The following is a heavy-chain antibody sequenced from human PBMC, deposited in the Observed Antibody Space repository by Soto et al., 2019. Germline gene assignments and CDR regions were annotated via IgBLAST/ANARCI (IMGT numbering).Heavy chain of an antibody. CDR2: INSDGSST. V-gene: IGHV3-74*01. Sequence: GGSLRLSCAASGFTFSSYWMHWVRQAPGKGLVWVSRINSDGSSTSYADSVKGRFTISRDNAKNTLYLQMNSLRAEDTAVYYCARDLRRRRKYYDFRGPWGMDVWGQGTTVTVSS. CDR1: GFTFSSYW. J-gene: IGHJ6*02. D-gene: IGHD3-3*01. CDR3: ARDLRRRRKYYDFRGPWGMDV.